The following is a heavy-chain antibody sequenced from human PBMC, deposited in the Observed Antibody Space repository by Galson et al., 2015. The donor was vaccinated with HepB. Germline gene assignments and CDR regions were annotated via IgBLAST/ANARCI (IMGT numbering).Heavy chain of an antibody. CDR2: ISYDGSNK. V-gene: IGHV3-30*18. CDR3: AKNRASSYSSGWYVDY. J-gene: IGHJ4*02. D-gene: IGHD6-19*01. CDR1: GFTFSSYG. Sequence: SLRLSCAASGFTFSSYGMHWVRQAPGKGLEWVAVISYDGSNKYYADSVKGRFTISRDNSKNTLYLQMNSLRAEDTAVYYCAKNRASSYSSGWYVDYWGQGTLVTVSS.